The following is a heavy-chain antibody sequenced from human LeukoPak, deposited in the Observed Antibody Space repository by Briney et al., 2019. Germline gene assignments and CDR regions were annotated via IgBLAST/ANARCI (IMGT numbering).Heavy chain of an antibody. CDR1: GYTFTSYD. V-gene: IGHV1-8*01. J-gene: IGHJ5*02. CDR3: ARQPLLWFGELLP. Sequence: ASVKVSCKASGYTFTSYDINWVRQATGQGLEWMGWMNPKSGNTGYAQKFQGRVTMTRNTSISTAYMELSSLRSEDTAVYYCARQPLLWFGELLPWGQGTLVTVSS. D-gene: IGHD3-10*01. CDR2: MNPKSGNT.